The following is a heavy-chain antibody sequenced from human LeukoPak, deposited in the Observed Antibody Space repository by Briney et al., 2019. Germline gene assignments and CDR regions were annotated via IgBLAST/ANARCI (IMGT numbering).Heavy chain of an antibody. V-gene: IGHV1-69*05. CDR3: ARGGDFWSGYQGYYYYYMDV. D-gene: IGHD3-3*01. J-gene: IGHJ6*03. Sequence: GASVKVSCKASGGTFSSYAISWVRQAPGQGLEWMGGIIPIFGTANYAQKFRGRVTITTDESTSTAYMELSSLRSEDTAVYYCARGGDFWSGYQGYYYYYMDVWGKGTTVTVSS. CDR2: IIPIFGTA. CDR1: GGTFSSYA.